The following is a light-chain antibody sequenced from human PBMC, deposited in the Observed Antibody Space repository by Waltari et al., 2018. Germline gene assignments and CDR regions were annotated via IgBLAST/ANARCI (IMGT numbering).Light chain of an antibody. CDR2: AAS. V-gene: IGKV1-39*01. J-gene: IGKJ4*01. CDR3: QQSYSTPLT. CDR1: QSISSY. Sequence: DIQMTQSPSSLSASVGDRVTITCRASQSISSYLNWYQQKPGKAPKLRMYAASSLQSGVPSRFSGSGSGTDFTLTISSLQPEDFATYYCQQSYSTPLTFGGGTKVEIK.